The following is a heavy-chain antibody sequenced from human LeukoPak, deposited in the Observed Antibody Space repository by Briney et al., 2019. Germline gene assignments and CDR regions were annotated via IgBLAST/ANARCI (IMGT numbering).Heavy chain of an antibody. CDR2: IYTSGST. Sequence: SETLSLTCTVSGGSISSYYWSWIRQPAGKGLEWIGRIYTSGSTNYNPSLKSRVTMSVDTSKNQFSLKLSSVTAADTAVYYCARTPLRYFDYYYYYYMDVWGKGTTVTISS. CDR3: ARTPLRYFDYYYYYYMDV. V-gene: IGHV4-4*07. J-gene: IGHJ6*03. D-gene: IGHD3-9*01. CDR1: GGSISSYY.